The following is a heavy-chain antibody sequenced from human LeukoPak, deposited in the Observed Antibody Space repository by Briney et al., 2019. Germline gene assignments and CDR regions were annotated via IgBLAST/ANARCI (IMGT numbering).Heavy chain of an antibody. CDR1: GFTFSDYC. CDR2: ISSDGFNK. J-gene: IGHJ6*02. V-gene: IGHV3-30*03. CDR3: ARDVYDRGMDV. Sequence: PGRSLRLSCAASGFTFSDYCMHWVRQAPGKGLEWVAVISSDGFNKYYADSVKGRFTMSRDNSKNTLYLQMNSLRAEDTAVYYCARDVYDRGMDVWGQGTTVTVSS. D-gene: IGHD3-22*01.